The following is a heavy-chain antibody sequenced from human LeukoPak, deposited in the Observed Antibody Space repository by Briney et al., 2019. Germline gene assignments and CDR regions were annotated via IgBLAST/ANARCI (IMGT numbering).Heavy chain of an antibody. CDR1: GGSISSSHW. CDR3: ARGESLGGYHGFDI. J-gene: IGHJ3*02. D-gene: IGHD3-16*01. CDR2: VHHSGGT. V-gene: IGHV4-4*02. Sequence: SETLSLTCTVSGGSISSSHWWSWVRQPPGKGLEWIEEVHHSGGTNYNPSLKSRVTTSVDKSKNQFSLKLRFVTAADTAVYYCARGESLGGYHGFDIWGQGTMVTVSS.